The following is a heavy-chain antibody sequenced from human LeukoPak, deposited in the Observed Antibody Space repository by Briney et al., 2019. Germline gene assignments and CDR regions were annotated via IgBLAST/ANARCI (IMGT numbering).Heavy chain of an antibody. CDR1: GFTFSSYW. D-gene: IGHD3-22*01. Sequence: GGSLSLSCAASGFTFSSYWMSWVRQAPGKGLEWVANIKKDGSEKYYVDSVKGRFTISRDNAKNSLYLQMNSLRAEDTAVYYCARDLYRIVVVPHYFDYWGQGTLVTVFS. CDR2: IKKDGSEK. CDR3: ARDLYRIVVVPHYFDY. V-gene: IGHV3-7*01. J-gene: IGHJ4*02.